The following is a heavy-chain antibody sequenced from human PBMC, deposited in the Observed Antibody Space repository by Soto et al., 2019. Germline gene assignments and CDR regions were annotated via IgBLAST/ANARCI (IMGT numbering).Heavy chain of an antibody. CDR1: GGSISSSSYY. CDR3: ARTILTYSSGWYPPSYNWFDP. V-gene: IGHV4-39*01. J-gene: IGHJ5*02. CDR2: IYYSGST. Sequence: QLQLQESGPGLVKPSETLSLTCTVSGGSISSSSYYWGWIRQPPGKGLEWIGSIYYSGSTYYNPSLKSRVTLSVDTSKHQFSLKLSSVTAADTAVYYCARTILTYSSGWYPPSYNWFDPWGQGTLVTVSS. D-gene: IGHD6-19*01.